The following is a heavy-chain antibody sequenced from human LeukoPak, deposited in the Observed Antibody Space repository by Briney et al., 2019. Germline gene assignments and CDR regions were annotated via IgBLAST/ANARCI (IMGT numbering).Heavy chain of an antibody. Sequence: PGGSLRLSCTASGFTFGDYAMSWVRQAPGKGLEWVGFIRSKAYGGTTEYAASVKGRFTISRDDSKSIAYLQMNSLKTEDTAVYYCTKLVCSSTSCYSYYYYYMDVWGKGTTVTVSS. D-gene: IGHD2-2*02. V-gene: IGHV3-49*04. CDR1: GFTFGDYA. CDR3: TKLVCSSTSCYSYYYYYMDV. J-gene: IGHJ6*03. CDR2: IRSKAYGGTT.